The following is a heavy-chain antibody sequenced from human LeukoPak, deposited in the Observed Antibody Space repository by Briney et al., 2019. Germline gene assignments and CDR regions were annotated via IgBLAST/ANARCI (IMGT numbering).Heavy chain of an antibody. CDR2: ISGSGGST. CDR1: GFTFSSYA. CDR3: AKSRHVDTAMVHAFDI. V-gene: IGHV3-23*01. Sequence: PGGSLRLSCAASGFTFSSYAMSWVRQAPGKGLERVSAISGSGGSTYYADSVKGRFTISRDNSKNTLYLQMNSLRAEDTAVYYCAKSRHVDTAMVHAFDIWGQGTMVTVSS. J-gene: IGHJ3*02. D-gene: IGHD5-18*01.